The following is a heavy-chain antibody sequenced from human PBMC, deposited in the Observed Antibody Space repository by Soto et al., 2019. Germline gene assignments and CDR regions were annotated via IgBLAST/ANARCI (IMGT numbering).Heavy chain of an antibody. CDR3: ARSVEGHFDY. Sequence: EVQLVESGGGLVQPGGSLRLSCAASGFRFSIYSMNWVRQAPGKGLEWSAYITSDIRTIKYADSVKGRFTISRDNDTNLVYLQMNSLRDEDTAVYYCARSVEGHFDYWGQGTVVTVST. CDR2: ITSDIRTI. D-gene: IGHD6-19*01. J-gene: IGHJ4*02. V-gene: IGHV3-48*02. CDR1: GFRFSIYS.